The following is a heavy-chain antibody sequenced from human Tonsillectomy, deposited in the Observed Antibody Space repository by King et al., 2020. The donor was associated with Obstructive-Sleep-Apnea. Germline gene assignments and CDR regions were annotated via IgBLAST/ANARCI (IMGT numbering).Heavy chain of an antibody. J-gene: IGHJ4*02. Sequence: HVQLQESGPGLVKPSETLSLTCTVSADSISNYYWSWIRQPPGKGLEWIWYMYFSGDTNHNPSPNSRVTISLDTSKIQFSLRLSSVPAADTAVYYCARHRGVEDYGGYGDYFDYWGQGTLVTVSS. V-gene: IGHV4-59*08. CDR3: ARHRGVEDYGGYGDYFDY. CDR2: MYFSGDT. D-gene: IGHD5-12*01. CDR1: ADSISNYY.